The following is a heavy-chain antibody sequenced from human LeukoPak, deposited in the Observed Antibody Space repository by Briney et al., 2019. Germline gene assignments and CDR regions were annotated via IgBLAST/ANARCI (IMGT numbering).Heavy chain of an antibody. D-gene: IGHD6-13*01. J-gene: IGHJ6*03. CDR1: GYTFTGYY. Sequence: ASVKVSCKASGYTFTGYYMHWVRQAPGQGLEWMGWINPNSGGTNYAQKFQGRVTMTRDTSTSTVYMELSSLRSEDTAVYYCARDYLSAAASRNYYYYYMDVWGKGTTVTVSS. CDR3: ARDYLSAAASRNYYYYYMDV. CDR2: INPNSGGT. V-gene: IGHV1-2*02.